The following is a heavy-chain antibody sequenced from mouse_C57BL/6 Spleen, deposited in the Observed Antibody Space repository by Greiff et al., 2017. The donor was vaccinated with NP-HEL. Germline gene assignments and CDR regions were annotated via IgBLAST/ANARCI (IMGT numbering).Heavy chain of an antibody. D-gene: IGHD3-2*02. CDR3: AAQAPYYAMDY. V-gene: IGHV1-52*01. CDR2: IDPSDSAT. Sequence: VQLQQPGAELVRPGSSVKLSCKASGYTFTSYWMHWVKQRPIQGLEWIGNIDPSDSATHYNQKFKDKATLTVDKSSSTAYMQLSSLTSEDSAVYYCAAQAPYYAMDYWGQGTSVTVSS. CDR1: GYTFTSYW. J-gene: IGHJ4*01.